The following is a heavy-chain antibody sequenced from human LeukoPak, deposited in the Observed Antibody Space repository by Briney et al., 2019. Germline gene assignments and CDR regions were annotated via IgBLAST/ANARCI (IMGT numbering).Heavy chain of an antibody. CDR3: AKASGGSSGYFGY. D-gene: IGHD3-22*01. V-gene: IGHV3-23*01. Sequence: GGSLRLSCAASGFTFSSYAMSWVRQAPGKGLEWASAISGSGGSTYYADSVKGRFTISRDNSKNTLYLQMNSLRAEDTAVYYCAKASGGSSGYFGYWGQGTLVTVSS. J-gene: IGHJ4*02. CDR2: ISGSGGST. CDR1: GFTFSSYA.